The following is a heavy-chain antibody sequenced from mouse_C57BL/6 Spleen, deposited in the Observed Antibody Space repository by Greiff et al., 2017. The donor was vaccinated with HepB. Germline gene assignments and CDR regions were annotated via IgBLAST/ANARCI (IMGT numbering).Heavy chain of an antibody. J-gene: IGHJ2*01. CDR3: ARQAHYVQGYFDY. Sequence: VKLVESGPGLVAPSQSLSITCTVSGFSLTSYAISWVRQPPGKGLEWLGVIWTGGGTNYTSALKSRLSISKDNSKSQVCLKMNSLQTDDTARYYCARQAHYVQGYFDYWGQGTTLTVSS. CDR1: GFSLTSYA. D-gene: IGHD1-1*01. V-gene: IGHV2-9-1*01. CDR2: IWTGGGT.